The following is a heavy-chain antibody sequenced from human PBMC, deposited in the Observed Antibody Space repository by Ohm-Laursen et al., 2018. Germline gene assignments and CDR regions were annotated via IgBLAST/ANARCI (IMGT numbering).Heavy chain of an antibody. CDR2: IRWNSGSI. J-gene: IGHJ4*02. CDR3: TKAYGVRVEAAIASFDF. V-gene: IGHV3-9*01. D-gene: IGHD2-15*01. CDR1: GFTFDDYA. Sequence: SLRLSCTASGFTFDDYAMHWVRHAPGKGLEWVSGIRWNSGSIGYADSVKGRFTISRDNARNSLYLQMNSLRAEDTALYYCTKAYGVRVEAAIASFDFWGQGTLVTVSS.